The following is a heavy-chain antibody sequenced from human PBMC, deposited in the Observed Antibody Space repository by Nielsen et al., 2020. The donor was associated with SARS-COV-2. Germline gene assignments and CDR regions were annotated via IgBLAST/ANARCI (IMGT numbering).Heavy chain of an antibody. CDR2: ISSSSSYT. Sequence: GESLKISCAASGFTFSDYYMSWIRQAPGKGLEWVSFISSSSSYTNYADSVKGRFTISRDNAKNSLYLQMNSLRAEDTAVYYCARTDYYYYGMDVWGQGTTVTASS. J-gene: IGHJ6*02. V-gene: IGHV3-11*06. CDR1: GFTFSDYY. CDR3: ARTDYYYYGMDV.